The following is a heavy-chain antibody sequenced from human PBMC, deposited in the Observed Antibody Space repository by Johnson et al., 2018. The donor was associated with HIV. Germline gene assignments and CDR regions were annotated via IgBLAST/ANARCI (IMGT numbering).Heavy chain of an antibody. J-gene: IGHJ3*02. D-gene: IGHD2-2*02. CDR3: ARDRVPAAIGLAYRGAFDI. CDR2: ISYDGSNK. V-gene: IGHV3-30*04. Sequence: QVQLVESGGGVVQPGRSLRLSCAASGFTFSSYAMHWVRQAPVKGLEWVAVISYDGSNKYYEASVKGRFTISRDNSKNTLYLQMNSLRAEDTAVYYCARDRVPAAIGLAYRGAFDIWGQGTMVTVSS. CDR1: GFTFSSYA.